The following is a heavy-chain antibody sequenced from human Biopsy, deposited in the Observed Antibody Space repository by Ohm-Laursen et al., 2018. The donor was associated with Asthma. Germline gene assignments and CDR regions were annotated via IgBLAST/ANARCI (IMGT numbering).Heavy chain of an antibody. CDR1: GGTFNTYV. D-gene: IGHD2-2*01. V-gene: IGHV1-69*13. CDR3: ARKAGSCISRTCYSLDF. CDR2: INSVFGTT. Sequence: VKISCKSLGGTFNTYVIGWVRQAPGQGLEWMGGINSVFGTTTYPQKFQGRVAITADDSTSTVYMELSSLRSEDMAVYYCARKAGSCISRTCYSLDFWGQGTLVTVSS. J-gene: IGHJ4*02.